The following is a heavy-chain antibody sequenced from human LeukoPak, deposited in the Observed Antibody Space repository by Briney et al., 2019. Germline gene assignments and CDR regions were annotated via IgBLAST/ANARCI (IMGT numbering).Heavy chain of an antibody. V-gene: IGHV4-39*01. CDR2: IYYSGST. J-gene: IGHJ6*03. CDR3: ARQGYYYDSSGYYSQPPYYYYYMDV. CDR1: GGSISSSSYY. D-gene: IGHD3-22*01. Sequence: PSETLSLTCTVSGGSISSSSYYWGWIRQPPGKGLEWIGSIYYSGSTYYNPSLKSRVTISVDTSKNQFSLKLSSVTAADTAVYYCARQGYYYDSSGYYSQPPYYYYYMDVWGKGTTVTISS.